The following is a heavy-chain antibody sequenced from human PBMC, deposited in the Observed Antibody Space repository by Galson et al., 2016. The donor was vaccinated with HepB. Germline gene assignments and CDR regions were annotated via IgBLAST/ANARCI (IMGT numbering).Heavy chain of an antibody. CDR1: GFTFNAHW. CDR3: SREMTGSYFD. V-gene: IGHV3-7*01. Sequence: LRLSCAASGFTFNAHWMNWVRQAPGKGLEWVANIRGDGIVSYYAESVRDRFTISRDNAKNSLYLQMNGLRVDETAVYYCSREMTGSYFDWGQGTLVTVSS. J-gene: IGHJ4*02. D-gene: IGHD3-10*01. CDR2: IRGDGIVS.